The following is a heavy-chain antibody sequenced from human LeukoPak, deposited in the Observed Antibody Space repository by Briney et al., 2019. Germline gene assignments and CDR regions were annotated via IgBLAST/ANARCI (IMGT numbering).Heavy chain of an antibody. CDR1: GYTFTSYG. V-gene: IGHV1-18*01. CDR2: ISAYNGNT. CDR3: ARDDYRAYYYHGMDV. Sequence: ASVKVSCKASGYTFTSYGISWVRQAPGQGLEWMGWISAYNGNTNYAQKLQGRVTMTTDTSTSTAYMELRSLRSDDTAVYYCARDDYRAYYYHGMDVWGQGTTVTVSS. D-gene: IGHD4-11*01. J-gene: IGHJ6*02.